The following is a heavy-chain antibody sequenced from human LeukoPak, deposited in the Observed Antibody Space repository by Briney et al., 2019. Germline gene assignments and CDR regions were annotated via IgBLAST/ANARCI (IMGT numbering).Heavy chain of an antibody. Sequence: PGGSLRLSCVGSGFTISNYWMHWVRHAPGTGLAWVSRIHPDGSITTYADSVEGRFTISRDNAKNTLYLQMNSLRAEDTAVYYCAPQQTYSPYNWFDPWGQGTLVTVSS. J-gene: IGHJ5*02. D-gene: IGHD5-12*01. CDR3: APQQTYSPYNWFDP. CDR2: IHPDGSIT. CDR1: GFTISNYW. V-gene: IGHV3-74*03.